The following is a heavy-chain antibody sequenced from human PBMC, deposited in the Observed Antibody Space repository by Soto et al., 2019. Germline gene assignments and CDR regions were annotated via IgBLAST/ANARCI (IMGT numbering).Heavy chain of an antibody. D-gene: IGHD1-26*01. Sequence: VQLVESGGGVVQPGRSLRLSCAASGFTFSTYGMHWVRQAPGKGLEWVALISYDGSNEYYADSVKGRFTISRDNSKNTLYLQMNSLRAEDTAVYYCAKVGTTGGTMDVWGQGTTVTVSS. J-gene: IGHJ6*02. CDR3: AKVGTTGGTMDV. CDR1: GFTFSTYG. V-gene: IGHV3-30*18. CDR2: ISYDGSNE.